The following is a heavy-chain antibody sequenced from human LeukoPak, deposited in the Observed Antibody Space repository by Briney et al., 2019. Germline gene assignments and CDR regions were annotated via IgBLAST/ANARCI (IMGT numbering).Heavy chain of an antibody. V-gene: IGHV3-21*04. D-gene: IGHD4-23*01. CDR3: VRDADGGNSWLDT. CDR2: ISPTSSYM. J-gene: IGHJ5*02. CDR1: GFTSTVFY. Sequence: GGSLRLSCAPSGFTSTVFYMNRVRQAPGKGLEWDSWISPTSSYMYYADLVKGRFTIYRDNAKNSLYLQMNSLRAEDTALYYCVRDADGGNSWLDTGDQGTLVTVSS.